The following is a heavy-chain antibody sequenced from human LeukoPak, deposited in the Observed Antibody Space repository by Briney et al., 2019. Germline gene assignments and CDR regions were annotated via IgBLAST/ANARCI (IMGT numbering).Heavy chain of an antibody. CDR2: LTPHGNYE. CDR3: ARDWIDRSLDY. V-gene: IGHV3-33*01. CDR1: GFTFSDYG. D-gene: IGHD2-2*03. Sequence: GGSLRLSCAASGFTFSDYGIHWVRQAPGKGLEGVTVLTPHGNYEYYADSVQGRFTISRDDSKSTVSPQKNSLRDEDTAVYYCARDWIDRSLDYWGQGTLVTVSS. J-gene: IGHJ4*02.